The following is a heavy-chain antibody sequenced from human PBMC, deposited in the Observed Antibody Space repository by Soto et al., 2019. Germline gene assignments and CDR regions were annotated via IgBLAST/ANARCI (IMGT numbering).Heavy chain of an antibody. CDR1: GYSFDGYW. J-gene: IGHJ4*02. D-gene: IGHD3-22*01. V-gene: IGHV5-10-1*01. Sequence: PGESLKISCKGSGYSFDGYWITWVRQKPGKGIEWMGRIDPSDSQTYYSPSFRGHVTISVTKSITTVFLQWSSLRASDTAMYYCARQIYDSDTGPNFQYYFDSWGQGTPVTVSS. CDR3: ARQIYDSDTGPNFQYYFDS. CDR2: IDPSDSQT.